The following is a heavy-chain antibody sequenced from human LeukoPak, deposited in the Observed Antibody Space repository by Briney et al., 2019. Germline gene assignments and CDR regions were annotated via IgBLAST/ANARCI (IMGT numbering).Heavy chain of an antibody. CDR2: IYYSGNT. CDR1: GGSISSSTYY. V-gene: IGHV4-39*07. D-gene: IGHD3-16*02. J-gene: IGHJ4*02. CDR3: ARLLRLGELSFSHFDY. Sequence: SETLSLTCTVSGGSISSSTYYWGWIRQPPGKGLEWIGSIYYSGNTYYNPSLKSRVTISVDTSKNQFSLKLSSVTAADTAVYYCARLLRLGELSFSHFDYWGQGTLVTVSS.